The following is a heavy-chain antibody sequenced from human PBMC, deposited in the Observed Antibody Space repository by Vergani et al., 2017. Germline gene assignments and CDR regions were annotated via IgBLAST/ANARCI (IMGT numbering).Heavy chain of an antibody. CDR2: IYWDDVK. J-gene: IGHJ4*02. V-gene: IGHV2-5*02. CDR3: AHTYGSSSAQSDFDY. D-gene: IGHD6-6*01. Sequence: QITLKESGPTLVKPTQTLTLTCTFSGFSLSTSGVGLGWIRQPPGKALEWLALIYWDDVKRYSPSLKSRLIITKDTSKNQVVLTMTNMDPVDTATYYCAHTYGSSSAQSDFDYWGQGTLVTVSS. CDR1: GFSLSTSGVG.